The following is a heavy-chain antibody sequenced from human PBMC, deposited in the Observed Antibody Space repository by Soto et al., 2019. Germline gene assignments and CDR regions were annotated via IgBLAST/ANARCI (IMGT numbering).Heavy chain of an antibody. J-gene: IGHJ6*02. CDR1: GYTFTSYD. CDR3: ARSPFYDFWSGFLEGYYYYGMDV. V-gene: IGHV1-8*01. CDR2: MNPNSGNT. D-gene: IGHD3-3*01. Sequence: GASVKVSCKASGYTFTSYDINWVRQATGQGLEWMGWMNPNSGNTGYAQKFQGRVTMTRNTSISTAYMELSSLRSEDTAVYYCARSPFYDFWSGFLEGYYYYGMDVWGQGTTVTSP.